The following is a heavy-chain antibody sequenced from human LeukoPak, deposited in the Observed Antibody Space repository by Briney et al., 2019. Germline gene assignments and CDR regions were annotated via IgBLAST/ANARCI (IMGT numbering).Heavy chain of an antibody. Sequence: LSLTCTVSGGSISSGDYYWSWIRQHPGKGLEWVSFIDTSSRYIYQADSVKGRFTISRDNAKSSLFLQMNSLRAEDTAVYYCARVGGHCTSTSCPPPDYWGQGTLVTVSS. CDR1: GGSISSGDYY. D-gene: IGHD2-2*01. V-gene: IGHV3-11*06. CDR2: IDTSSRYI. J-gene: IGHJ4*02. CDR3: ARVGGHCTSTSCPPPDY.